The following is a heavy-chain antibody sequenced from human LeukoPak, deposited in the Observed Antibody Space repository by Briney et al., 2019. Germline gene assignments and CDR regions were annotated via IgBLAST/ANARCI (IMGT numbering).Heavy chain of an antibody. Sequence: GGSLRLSCAASGFTFSDAWMSWVRQAPGKGLEWVARVKSKVHGGTTDYAAPVNGRFTISRVDSENKLFLQMNSLKTEDTGVYYCSGHMTSADYWGQGTLVTVSS. D-gene: IGHD2-2*01. CDR3: SGHMTSADY. J-gene: IGHJ4*02. V-gene: IGHV3-15*01. CDR1: GFTFSDAW. CDR2: VKSKVHGGTT.